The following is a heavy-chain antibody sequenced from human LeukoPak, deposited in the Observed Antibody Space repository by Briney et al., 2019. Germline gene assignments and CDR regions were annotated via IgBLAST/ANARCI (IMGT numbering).Heavy chain of an antibody. Sequence: PGGSLRLSCSASGFTFSSYSMSWVRQAPGRGLEWVSSISSSSTYIYYADSVKGRFTISRDNAKNSLNLEMNSLRAEDTAVYYCARAENYYESSVYYHDTGNLDYWGQGTLVIVSS. CDR1: GFTFSSYS. CDR2: ISSSSTYI. D-gene: IGHD3-22*01. V-gene: IGHV3-21*01. CDR3: ARAENYYESSVYYHDTGNLDY. J-gene: IGHJ4*02.